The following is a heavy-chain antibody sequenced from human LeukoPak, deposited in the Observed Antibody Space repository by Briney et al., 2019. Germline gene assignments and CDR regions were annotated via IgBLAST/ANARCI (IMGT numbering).Heavy chain of an antibody. CDR2: IRYDESDK. CDR3: AKSQLG. CDR1: GFTFSSYD. Sequence: PGGSLRLSCAAPGFTFSSYDMHWIRQAPGKGLDWVAFIRYDESDKYYADSVKGRFTISRDNSKNTLFLQMNNLRPEDTAVYYCAKSQLGWGQGTLVTVSS. J-gene: IGHJ4*02. V-gene: IGHV3-30*02. D-gene: IGHD1-1*01.